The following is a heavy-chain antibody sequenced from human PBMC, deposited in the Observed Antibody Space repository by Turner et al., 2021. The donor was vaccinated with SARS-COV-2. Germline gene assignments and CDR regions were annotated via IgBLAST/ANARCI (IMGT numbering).Heavy chain of an antibody. CDR3: ATGVAVTGTPSEYYYYYGMDV. V-gene: IGHV1-24*01. CDR2: VDPEDGET. CDR1: GYTLTELS. D-gene: IGHD6-19*01. J-gene: IGHJ6*02. Sequence: QVHPVPSGAEVKKPGASGKVPCEVSGYTLTELSMHWVRQAPGKGLEWMGGVDPEDGETIYAQKFQGRVTMTEDTSTDTAYMELSSLRSEDTAVYYCATGVAVTGTPSEYYYYYGMDVWGQGTTVTVS.